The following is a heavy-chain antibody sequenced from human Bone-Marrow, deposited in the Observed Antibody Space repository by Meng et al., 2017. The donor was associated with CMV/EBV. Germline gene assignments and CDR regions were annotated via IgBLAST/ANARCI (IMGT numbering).Heavy chain of an antibody. Sequence: ESLKISCAASGFTFSDYYMSWIRQAPGKGLEWIGFMNSGGSANYNPSLRSRVTISVDMSSNQFSLRLSSVTAADTAVYYCARDPATGPRGDHFDYWGQGTRVTVSS. J-gene: IGHJ4*02. D-gene: IGHD3-16*01. V-gene: IGHV4-59*01. CDR1: GFTFSDYY. CDR3: ARDPATGPRGDHFDY. CDR2: MNSGGSA.